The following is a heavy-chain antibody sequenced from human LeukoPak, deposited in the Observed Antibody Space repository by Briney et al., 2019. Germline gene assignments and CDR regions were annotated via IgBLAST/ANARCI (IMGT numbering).Heavy chain of an antibody. V-gene: IGHV4-39*01. CDR3: ARHWNRGNRDY. Sequence: KPWETLSLTCTVSGGSISSSSYYWGWIRQPPGKGLEWIGSIYYSGSTYYNPSLKSRVTISVDTSKNQFSLKLSSVTAADTAVYYSARHWNRGNRDYWGQGTLITVSS. D-gene: IGHD1-14*01. CDR2: IYYSGST. CDR1: GGSISSSSYY. J-gene: IGHJ4*02.